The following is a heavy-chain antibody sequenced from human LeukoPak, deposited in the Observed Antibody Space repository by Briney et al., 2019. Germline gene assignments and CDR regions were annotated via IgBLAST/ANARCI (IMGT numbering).Heavy chain of an antibody. Sequence: SETLSLTCTVSGGSVSSGSFYWSWIRQPTGKGLEWIGYIYYSGGTKYNSSLNRRVTISIDTSNNQFSLKLNSATAADTAVYYCARDDVPYSGWGQGTLVTVSS. CDR2: IYYSGGT. CDR1: GGSVSSGSFY. D-gene: IGHD2-15*01. V-gene: IGHV4-61*01. J-gene: IGHJ4*02. CDR3: ARDDVPYSG.